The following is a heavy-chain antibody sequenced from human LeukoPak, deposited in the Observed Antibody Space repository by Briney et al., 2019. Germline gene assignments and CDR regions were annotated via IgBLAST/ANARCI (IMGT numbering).Heavy chain of an antibody. D-gene: IGHD3-22*01. J-gene: IGHJ4*02. Sequence: GGSLRLSCAASGFTFSSYAMSWVRQAPGKGLEGVSAISGSGGSTYYADSVKGRFTISRDNSKNTLYLQMNSLRAEDTAVYYCAKGDDSSGYCDYWGQGTLVTVSS. CDR2: ISGSGGST. CDR3: AKGDDSSGYCDY. CDR1: GFTFSSYA. V-gene: IGHV3-23*01.